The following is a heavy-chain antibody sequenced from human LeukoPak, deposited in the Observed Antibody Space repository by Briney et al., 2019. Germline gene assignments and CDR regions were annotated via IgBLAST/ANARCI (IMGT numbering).Heavy chain of an antibody. D-gene: IGHD4-23*01. CDR1: GGSISSYY. Sequence: SETLSLTCTVSGGSISSYYWSWIRQPPGKGLEWIGYIYYSGSTYYNPSLKSRVTISVDTSKNQFSLKLSSVTAADAAVYYCARDLLNEGNHLDYWGQGTLVTVSS. CDR2: IYYSGST. CDR3: ARDLLNEGNHLDY. V-gene: IGHV4-59*12. J-gene: IGHJ4*02.